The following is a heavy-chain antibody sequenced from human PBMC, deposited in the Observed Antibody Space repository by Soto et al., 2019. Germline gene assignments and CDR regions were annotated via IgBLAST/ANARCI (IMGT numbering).Heavy chain of an antibody. D-gene: IGHD2-21*02. CDR1: GYSISSGYY. CDR2: SYHSGST. CDR3: ASRGNSGYLDY. V-gene: IGHV4-38-2*01. J-gene: IGHJ4*02. Sequence: SETLSLTCAVSGYSISSGYYWGWIRQPPGKGLEWIGSSYHSGSTYYNPSLKSRVTISVDTSKNQFSLKLSSVTAADTAVYYCASRGNSGYLDYGGQGTLVTVS.